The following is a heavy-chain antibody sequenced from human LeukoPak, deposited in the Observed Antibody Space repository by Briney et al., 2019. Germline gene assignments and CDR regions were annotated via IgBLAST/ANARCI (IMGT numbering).Heavy chain of an antibody. CDR1: GGTFSSYA. CDR3: ARDPGYYYGSGNPIDP. CDR2: IIPIFGTA. Sequence: GASVKVSCKASGGTFSSYAISWVRQAPGQGLEWMGGIIPIFGTANYAQKFQGRVTITADESTSTAYMELSRLRSEDTAVYYCARDPGYYYGSGNPIDPWGQGTLVTVSS. V-gene: IGHV1-69*13. J-gene: IGHJ5*02. D-gene: IGHD3-10*01.